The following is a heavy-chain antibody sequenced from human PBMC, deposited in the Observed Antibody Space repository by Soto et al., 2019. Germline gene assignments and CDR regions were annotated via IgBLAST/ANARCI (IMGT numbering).Heavy chain of an antibody. D-gene: IGHD5-12*01. V-gene: IGHV1-69*12. CDR2: IIPIFGTV. J-gene: IGHJ2*01. Sequence: QVQLVQSGAEVKKPGSSVKVSCKASGGTFSNYPISRVRQAPGQGLEWMGGIIPIFGTVNYAQKFQGRVTITADESTGTAYMELSSLRSEDTAVYYCARGNHRWLQLWYFDLWGRGTLVTVSS. CDR1: GGTFSNYP. CDR3: ARGNHRWLQLWYFDL.